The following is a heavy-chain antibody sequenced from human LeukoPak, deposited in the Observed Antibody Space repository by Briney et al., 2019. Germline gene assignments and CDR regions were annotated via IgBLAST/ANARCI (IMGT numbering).Heavy chain of an antibody. V-gene: IGHV3-33*01. J-gene: IGHJ4*02. Sequence: GGPLRLSCAASGFTFSSYGMHWVRQAPGKGLEWVAVIWYDGSNKYYADSVKGRFTISRDNSKNTLYLQMNSLRAEDTAVYYCARESSIAARGGVMSAYYFDYWGQGTLVTVSS. CDR1: GFTFSSYG. CDR3: ARESSIAARGGVMSAYYFDY. CDR2: IWYDGSNK. D-gene: IGHD6-6*01.